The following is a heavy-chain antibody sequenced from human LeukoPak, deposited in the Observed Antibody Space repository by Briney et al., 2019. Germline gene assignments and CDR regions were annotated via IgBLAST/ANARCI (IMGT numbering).Heavy chain of an antibody. CDR2: INPNSGGT. V-gene: IGHV1-2*02. CDR1: GYTFTGYY. D-gene: IGHD1-26*01. CDR3: ARVLAGGADFDY. J-gene: IGHJ4*02. Sequence: ASVKVSCKASGYTFTGYYMYWVRQAPGQGLEWMGWINPNSGGTNYAQKFQGRVTMTRDTSISTAYMELSRLRSDDTAVYYCARVLAGGADFDYWGQGTLVTVSS.